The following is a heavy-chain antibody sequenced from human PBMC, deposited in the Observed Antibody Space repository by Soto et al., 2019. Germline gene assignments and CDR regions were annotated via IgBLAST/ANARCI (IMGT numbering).Heavy chain of an antibody. CDR3: ARSYDSSGYNDY. CDR1: GGSINSGDYY. J-gene: IGHJ4*02. D-gene: IGHD3-22*01. V-gene: IGHV4-31*03. CDR2: IYYTGTT. Sequence: SETLSLTCSVSGGSINSGDYYWSWVRQHPGKGLEWIGYIYYTGTTSYNPSLKSRVIISVDTSKNQFSLKLNSVTAADTAVYYCARSYDSSGYNDYWGQGTLVTVSS.